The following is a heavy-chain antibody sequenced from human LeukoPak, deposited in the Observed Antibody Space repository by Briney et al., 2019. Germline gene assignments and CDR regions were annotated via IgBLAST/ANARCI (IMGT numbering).Heavy chain of an antibody. Sequence: ASVKVSCKASGYTFTGYYIHWVRQAPGQGLEWMGWINPSSGGTKFVQEFQGRVTMTRDTSISTAYMELSRLTSDDTAVYFCAREMTPLIVVVPAAIKGGSDFDYWGQGTLVTVSS. D-gene: IGHD2-2*02. CDR1: GYTFTGYY. J-gene: IGHJ4*02. V-gene: IGHV1-2*02. CDR3: AREMTPLIVVVPAAIKGGSDFDY. CDR2: INPSSGGT.